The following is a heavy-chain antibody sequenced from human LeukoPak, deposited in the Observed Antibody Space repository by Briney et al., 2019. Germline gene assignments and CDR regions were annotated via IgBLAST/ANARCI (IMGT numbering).Heavy chain of an antibody. CDR2: MNPNSGNT. J-gene: IGHJ4*02. CDR3: AGGSGRYSGYDFDY. CDR1: GYTFTSYD. V-gene: IGHV1-8*01. Sequence: ASVKVSCKASGYTFTSYDINWVRQATGQGLEWMGWMNPNSGNTGYAQKFQGRVTMTRNTSISTAYMELSSLRSEDTAVYYCAGGSGRYSGYDFDYWGQGTLVTVSS. D-gene: IGHD5-12*01.